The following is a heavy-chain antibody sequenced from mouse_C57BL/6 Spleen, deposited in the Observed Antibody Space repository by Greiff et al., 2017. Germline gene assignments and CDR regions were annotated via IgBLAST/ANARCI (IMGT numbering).Heavy chain of an antibody. Sequence: VQLKQSGPVLVKPGASVKMSCKASGYTFTDYYMNWVKQSHGKSLEWIGVINPYNGGTSYNQKFKGKATLTVDKSSSTAYMELNSLTSEDSAVYYCARGDGYYVGYYAMDYWGQGTSVTVSS. CDR3: ARGDGYYVGYYAMDY. CDR1: GYTFTDYY. J-gene: IGHJ4*01. CDR2: INPYNGGT. V-gene: IGHV1-19*01. D-gene: IGHD2-3*01.